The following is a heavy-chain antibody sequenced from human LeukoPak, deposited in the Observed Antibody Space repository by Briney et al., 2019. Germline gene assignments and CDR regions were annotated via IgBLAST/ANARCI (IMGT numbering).Heavy chain of an antibody. CDR1: GYTFTSYG. CDR2: ISAYNGNT. CDR3: ARDDYHNLTGYFMLDY. J-gene: IGHJ4*02. D-gene: IGHD3-9*01. V-gene: IGHV1-18*01. Sequence: ASVKLSFKASGYTFTSYGINWVRHPPAQGLVWMGLISAYNGNTNYSQKSQDRGTIITEESTNTDYMVLMSLRSDDNTVYYCARDDYHNLTGYFMLDYWGEETLVTVPS.